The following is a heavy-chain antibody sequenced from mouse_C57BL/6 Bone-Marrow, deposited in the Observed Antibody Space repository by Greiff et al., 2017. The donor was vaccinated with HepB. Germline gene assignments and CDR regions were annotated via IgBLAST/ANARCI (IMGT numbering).Heavy chain of an antibody. V-gene: IGHV1-81*01. J-gene: IGHJ3*01. CDR2: IYPRSGNT. D-gene: IGHD6-1*01. CDR3: ARGPLFAY. CDR1: GYTFTSCG. Sequence: VMLVESGAELARPGASVKLSCKASGYTFTSCGISWVKQRTGQGLEWIGEIYPRSGNTYYNEKFKGKATLTADKSSSTAYMELRSLTSEDSAVYFCARGPLFAYWGRGTLVTVSA.